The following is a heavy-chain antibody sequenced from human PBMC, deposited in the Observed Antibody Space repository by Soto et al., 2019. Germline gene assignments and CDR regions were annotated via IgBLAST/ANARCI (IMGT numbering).Heavy chain of an antibody. J-gene: IGHJ5*01. CDR2: ISNRYSI. Sequence: EVQLVESGGGVVKPGASLKLSCAASGFTFSSHSLNWVRQAPGQGLEWVSSISNRYSILQDDSVKGRFTISRGNAKNPRYLQLITVRPEDTAGYYCARGIIRGSYNWFDSWGQGTLVTVSS. CDR3: ARGIIRGSYNWFDS. D-gene: IGHD2-21*01. V-gene: IGHV3-21*01. CDR1: GFTFSSHS.